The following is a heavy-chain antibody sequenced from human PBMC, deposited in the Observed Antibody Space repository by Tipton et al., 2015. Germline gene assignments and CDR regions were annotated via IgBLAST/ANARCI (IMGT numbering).Heavy chain of an antibody. CDR3: ACQDYDSLTRDYQTVDY. CDR2: VYHSGTP. J-gene: IGHJ4*02. D-gene: IGHD3-9*01. CDR1: TYSISRDSY. V-gene: IGHV4-38-2*02. Sequence: TLSLTCTISTYSISRDSYWGWIRQPPGKGLEWIGYVYHSGTPKYNPSLHGRINLSIDTSNNQISLKLNSVTAADTAVYYCACQDYDSLTRDYQTVDYWGQGTLVTVSS.